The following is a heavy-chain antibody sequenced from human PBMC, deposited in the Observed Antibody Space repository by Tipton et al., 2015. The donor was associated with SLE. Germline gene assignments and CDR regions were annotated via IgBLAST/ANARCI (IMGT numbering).Heavy chain of an antibody. D-gene: IGHD3-9*01. CDR2: IYYTGST. CDR1: GGSISSYY. CDR3: ANYDILTGYLDY. V-gene: IGHV4-59*01. J-gene: IGHJ4*02. Sequence: TLSLTCTVSGGSISSYYWSWIRQPPGKGLEWIGYIYYTGSTYYNPSLKSRVTISVDTSKNQFSLKLSSVTAADTAVYYCANYDILTGYLDYWGQGTLVTVCS.